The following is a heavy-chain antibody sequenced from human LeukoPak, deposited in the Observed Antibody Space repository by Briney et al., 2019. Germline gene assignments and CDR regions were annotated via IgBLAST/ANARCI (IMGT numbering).Heavy chain of an antibody. CDR3: ARDRSGWYKDAFDI. V-gene: IGHV3-30*03. CDR2: ISYDGRNK. J-gene: IGHJ3*02. D-gene: IGHD6-19*01. Sequence: PGGSLRLSCAASGFSFSSHGMPWVRQGPGKGLEWEAFISYDGRNKYYGDSVKGRFTISRDNAKNTLYLQMNNLTVEDTALYYCARDRSGWYKDAFDIWGQGTMVTVSS. CDR1: GFSFSSHG.